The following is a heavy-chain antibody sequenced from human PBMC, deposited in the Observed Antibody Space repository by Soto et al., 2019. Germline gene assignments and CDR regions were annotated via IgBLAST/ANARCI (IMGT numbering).Heavy chain of an antibody. Sequence: GGSLRLSWAPSGFTSSDYTMNWVRQAPGKGLEWVSSISASGYATYYAESVKGRFTISRDNSKSTLDLQMNSLRVDDTAVYYCAKGPAAIKSWFDPWGQGTKVTVSS. CDR3: AKGPAAIKSWFDP. CDR1: GFTSSDYT. D-gene: IGHD2-2*02. V-gene: IGHV3-23*01. CDR2: ISASGYAT. J-gene: IGHJ5*02.